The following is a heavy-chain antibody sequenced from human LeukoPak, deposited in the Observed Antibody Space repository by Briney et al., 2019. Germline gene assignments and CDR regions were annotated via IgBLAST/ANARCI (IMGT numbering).Heavy chain of an antibody. V-gene: IGHV3-23*01. CDR2: ISGSGYSA. J-gene: IGHJ4*02. D-gene: IGHD6-19*01. CDR3: AKGPLIEVAGTTWDY. CDR1: GFTFNTYA. Sequence: GGSLRLSCAASGFTFNTYAMSWVLQGPGKGLEWVSAISGSGYSAYYADSVKGRFTISRDNSKNTLYLQMNNLRAEDTAVYYCAKGPLIEVAGTTWDYWGQGTLVTVSS.